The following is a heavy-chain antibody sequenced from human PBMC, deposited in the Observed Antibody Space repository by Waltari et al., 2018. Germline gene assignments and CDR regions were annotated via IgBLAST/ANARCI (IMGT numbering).Heavy chain of an antibody. V-gene: IGHV3-33*06. Sequence: QVQLVESGGGVVQPGRSLRLSCAASGFNFSSYGMHWVRQAPGKGLEWVAVIWYDGSNKYYADSVKGRFTISRDNSKNTLYLQMNSLRAEDTAMYYCAKSTAYSSSSNNWFDPWGQGTLVTVSS. CDR2: IWYDGSNK. D-gene: IGHD6-6*01. J-gene: IGHJ5*02. CDR3: AKSTAYSSSSNNWFDP. CDR1: GFNFSSYG.